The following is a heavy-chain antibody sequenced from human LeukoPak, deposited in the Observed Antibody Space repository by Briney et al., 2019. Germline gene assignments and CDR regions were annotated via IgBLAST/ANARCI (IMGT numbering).Heavy chain of an antibody. CDR1: GGSISSYY. J-gene: IGHJ3*02. Sequence: SETLSLTCTVSGGSISSYYWSWIRQPPGKGLEWIGYIYYSGSTNYNPSLKSRVTISVDTSKNQFSLKVSSVTAADTAVYYCVRAKSTMKDAFDIWGQGTMVTVSS. V-gene: IGHV4-59*01. CDR2: IYYSGST. CDR3: VRAKSTMKDAFDI. D-gene: IGHD3-22*01.